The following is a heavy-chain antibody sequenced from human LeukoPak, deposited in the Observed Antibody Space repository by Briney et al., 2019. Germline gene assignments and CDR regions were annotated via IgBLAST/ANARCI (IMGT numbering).Heavy chain of an antibody. V-gene: IGHV3-23*01. CDR3: AKDHRVWFGEFHNWFGP. D-gene: IGHD3-10*01. CDR1: GFTFSSYA. J-gene: IGHJ5*02. Sequence: GGSLRLSCAASGFTFSSYAMSWVRQAPGKGLEWVSAISGSGGSTYYADSVKGRFTISRDNSKNTLYLQMNSLRAEDTAVYYCAKDHRVWFGEFHNWFGPWGQGTLVTVSS. CDR2: ISGSGGST.